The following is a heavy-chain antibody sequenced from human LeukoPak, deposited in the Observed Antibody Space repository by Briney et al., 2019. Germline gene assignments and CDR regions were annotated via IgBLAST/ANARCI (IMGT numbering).Heavy chain of an antibody. Sequence: ASVKVSCKASGYTFIGNYIHWVRQVPGQGLEWMGWINPNSGGTDYAHSFRGRVSMTRDTSLNTAYLELSSLKSNDTAVYFCARVSYGGYADYWGRGSLVTVSS. J-gene: IGHJ4*02. D-gene: IGHD5-12*01. V-gene: IGHV1-2*02. CDR3: ARVSYGGYADY. CDR1: GYTFIGNY. CDR2: INPNSGGT.